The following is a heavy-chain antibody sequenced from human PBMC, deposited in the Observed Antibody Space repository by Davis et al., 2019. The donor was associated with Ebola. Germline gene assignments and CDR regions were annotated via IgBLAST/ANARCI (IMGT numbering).Heavy chain of an antibody. J-gene: IGHJ5*02. CDR2: VSGHNGHT. D-gene: IGHD3-10*01. CDR1: GYRFTSYG. Sequence: ASVKVSCKASGYRFTSYGISWARQAPGQGLEWMGWVSGHNGHTDYAHNFQGRVTMTTDTSTSTAYMELRSLRSDDTAVYYCARSITMVRVGWFDPWGQGTLVTVSS. CDR3: ARSITMVRVGWFDP. V-gene: IGHV1-18*04.